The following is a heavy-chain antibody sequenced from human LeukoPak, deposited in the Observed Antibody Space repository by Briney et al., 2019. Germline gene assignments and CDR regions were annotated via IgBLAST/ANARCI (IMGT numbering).Heavy chain of an antibody. D-gene: IGHD1-20*01. V-gene: IGHV3-30*01. J-gene: IGHJ3*02. CDR1: GFTFSSYA. Sequence: GGSLRLSCAASGFTFSSYAMHWVRQAPGKGLEWVAVISYDGSNKYYADSVKGRFTISRDNSKNTLYLQMNSLRAEDTALYYCAAHNFGRSFDIWGQGTMVTVSP. CDR3: AAHNFGRSFDI. CDR2: ISYDGSNK.